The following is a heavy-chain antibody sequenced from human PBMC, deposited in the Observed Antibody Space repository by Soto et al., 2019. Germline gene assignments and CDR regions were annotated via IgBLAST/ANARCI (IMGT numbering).Heavy chain of an antibody. Sequence: GGSLRLSCAASGVTFISYAMHWVRQATGKGLEYVPAISSNGGSTYYANSVKGRFTISRDNSKNTLYLQMGSLRAEDMAVYYCARARGDGYYDFWSGYYPPDYYYMDVWGKGTTVTVSS. CDR1: GVTFISYA. CDR2: ISSNGGST. V-gene: IGHV3-64*01. CDR3: ARARGDGYYDFWSGYYPPDYYYMDV. J-gene: IGHJ6*03. D-gene: IGHD3-3*01.